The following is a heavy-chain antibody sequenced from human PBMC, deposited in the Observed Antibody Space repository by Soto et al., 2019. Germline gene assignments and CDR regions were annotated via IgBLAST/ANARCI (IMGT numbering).Heavy chain of an antibody. V-gene: IGHV3-33*01. D-gene: IGHD6-19*01. Sequence: AGSLRLSCAASRFTFSSYGMHWVRQAPGKGLEWVAVIWYDGSNKYYADSVKGRFTISRDNSKNTLYLQMNSLRAEDTAVYYCARDQQWLVRFYFDFWGQGTLVTVSS. CDR3: ARDQQWLVRFYFDF. CDR2: IWYDGSNK. J-gene: IGHJ4*02. CDR1: RFTFSSYG.